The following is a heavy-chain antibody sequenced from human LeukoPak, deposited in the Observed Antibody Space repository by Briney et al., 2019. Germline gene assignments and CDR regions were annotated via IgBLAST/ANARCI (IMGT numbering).Heavy chain of an antibody. D-gene: IGHD3-22*01. CDR3: ARQGGYYAYYFDY. V-gene: IGHV4-59*08. Sequence: SETLSLTCTVSGGSISSYYWSWLRQPPGKGLEWIGYIYYSGGTNYNPSLKSRVTISVDTSKNQFSLKLSSVTAADTAVYYCARQGGYYAYYFDYWGQGTLVTVSS. CDR1: GGSISSYY. CDR2: IYYSGGT. J-gene: IGHJ4*02.